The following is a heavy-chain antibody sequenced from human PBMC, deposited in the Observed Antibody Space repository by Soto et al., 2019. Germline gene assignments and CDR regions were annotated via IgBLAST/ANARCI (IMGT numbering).Heavy chain of an antibody. J-gene: IGHJ6*02. CDR3: ARVAIASGGVIAVTYALDV. V-gene: IGHV3-48*02. D-gene: IGHD3-16*02. CDR1: GFTLSSYS. CDR2: ITSSGSTT. Sequence: GGSLRLSCEVSGFTLSSYSMNWVRQAPGKGLEWVSFITSSGSTTYYADSVKGRFTVSRDNVKNSLFLQMNSLRDEDTAVYYCARVAIASGGVIAVTYALDVWGQGTTVTVSS.